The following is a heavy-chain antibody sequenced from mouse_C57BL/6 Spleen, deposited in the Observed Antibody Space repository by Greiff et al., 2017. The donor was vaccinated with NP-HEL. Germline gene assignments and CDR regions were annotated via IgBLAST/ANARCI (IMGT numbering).Heavy chain of an antibody. J-gene: IGHJ1*03. CDR3: ARNYGSSYWYFDV. CDR1: GFNIKHTY. V-gene: IGHV14-3*01. Sequence: EVQLQQSVAELVRPGASVKLSCTASGFNIKHTYMHWVKQRPEQGLEWIGRIDPANGNTKYAPQFQDKATITADTSSNTAYLQLSSLTSEDTAIYYCARNYGSSYWYFDVWGTGTTVTVSS. CDR2: IDPANGNT. D-gene: IGHD1-1*01.